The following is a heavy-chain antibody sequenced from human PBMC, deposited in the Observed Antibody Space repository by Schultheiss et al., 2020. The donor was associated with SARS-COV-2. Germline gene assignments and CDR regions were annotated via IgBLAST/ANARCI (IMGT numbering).Heavy chain of an antibody. V-gene: IGHV3-7*03. CDR1: GFTFSNAW. J-gene: IGHJ4*02. CDR3: AKVWQQLDY. D-gene: IGHD6-13*01. Sequence: GGSLRLSCAASGFTFSNAWMSWVRQAPGKGLEWVANIRQDGSEKYYVDSVKGRFTISRDNSKNTLYLQMNSLRAEDTAVYYCAKVWQQLDYWGQGTLVTVSS. CDR2: IRQDGSEK.